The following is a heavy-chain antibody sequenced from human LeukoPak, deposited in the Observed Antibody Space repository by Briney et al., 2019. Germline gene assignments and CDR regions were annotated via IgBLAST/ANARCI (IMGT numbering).Heavy chain of an antibody. V-gene: IGHV3-74*01. CDR1: GFILSSYW. J-gene: IGHJ4*02. CDR3: GYGSGNYNDY. CDR2: IKTDGSST. Sequence: PGGSLRLSCAASGFILSSYWMHWVRQAPGKGLVWVSRIKTDGSSTSYADSVKGRLTISRDNAKNTLYLQMNSLRAEDTAVYFCGYGSGNYNDYWGQGTLVTVSS. D-gene: IGHD3-10*01.